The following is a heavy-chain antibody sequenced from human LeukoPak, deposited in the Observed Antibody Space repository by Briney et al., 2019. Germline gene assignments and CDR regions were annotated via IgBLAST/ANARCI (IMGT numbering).Heavy chain of an antibody. J-gene: IGHJ6*03. V-gene: IGHV4-4*02. CDR3: ARRGYYGSGSYRRNYYYYMDV. CDR1: GGSISSSNW. Sequence: SSGTLSLTCAVSGGSISSSNWWSWVRQPPGKGLEWIGEIYHSGSTNYNPSLKSRVTISVDKSKNQFSLKLSSVTAADTAVYYCARRGYYGSGSYRRNYYYYMDVWGKGTTVTVSS. CDR2: IYHSGST. D-gene: IGHD3-10*01.